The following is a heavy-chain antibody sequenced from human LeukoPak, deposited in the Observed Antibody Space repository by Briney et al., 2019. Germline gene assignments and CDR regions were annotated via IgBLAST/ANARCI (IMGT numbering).Heavy chain of an antibody. V-gene: IGHV3-11*01. CDR3: AKDFFRGKVGATRY. Sequence: GGSLRLSCAASGFTFSDYYMSWIRQAPGKGLEWVSYISSSGSTIYYADSVKGRFTISRDNAKNSLYLQMNSLRAEDTAVYYCAKDFFRGKVGATRYWGQGTLVTVSS. J-gene: IGHJ4*02. CDR1: GFTFSDYY. CDR2: ISSSGSTI. D-gene: IGHD1-26*01.